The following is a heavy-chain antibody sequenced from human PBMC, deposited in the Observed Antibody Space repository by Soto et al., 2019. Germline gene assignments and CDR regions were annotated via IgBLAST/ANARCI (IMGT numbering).Heavy chain of an antibody. CDR3: ARFMTYYYDSSGYYASD. CDR1: GYTFTSYD. D-gene: IGHD3-22*01. CDR2: ISAYNGNT. V-gene: IGHV1-18*01. Sequence: QVQLVQSGAEVKKPGASVKVSCKASGYTFTSYDISWVRQAPGQGLEWMGWISAYNGNTNYAQKLQGRVTMTTDTSTSTAYMELRSLRSDDTAVYYCARFMTYYYDSSGYYASDWGQGTLVTVSS. J-gene: IGHJ4*02.